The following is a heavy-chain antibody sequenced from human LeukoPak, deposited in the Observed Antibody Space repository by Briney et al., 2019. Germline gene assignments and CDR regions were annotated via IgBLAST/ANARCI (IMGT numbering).Heavy chain of an antibody. CDR3: ARHYPSSQDIAFDI. Sequence: SETLSLTCTVSGGSISSYYWSWIRQPPGKGLEWIGYIYYSGSTNYNPSLKSRVTISVDTSKNQFSLKLSSVTAADTAVYYCARHYPSSQDIAFDIWGQGTMVTVSS. D-gene: IGHD6-6*01. CDR1: GGSISSYY. V-gene: IGHV4-59*08. J-gene: IGHJ3*02. CDR2: IYYSGST.